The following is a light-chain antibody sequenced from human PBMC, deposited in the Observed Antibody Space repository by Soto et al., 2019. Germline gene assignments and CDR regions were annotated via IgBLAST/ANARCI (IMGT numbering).Light chain of an antibody. CDR2: KAS. J-gene: IGKJ2*01. V-gene: IGKV1-5*03. CDR3: QQYNSYLYT. Sequence: DIQMTQSPSTLSASVGDRVTITCRASQTINNSLAWYQHQPGKAPKLLIYKASSLESGVPSRFRGSGSGTEFTLTISSLQPDDFATYYCQQYNSYLYTFGQGTKVDIK. CDR1: QTINNS.